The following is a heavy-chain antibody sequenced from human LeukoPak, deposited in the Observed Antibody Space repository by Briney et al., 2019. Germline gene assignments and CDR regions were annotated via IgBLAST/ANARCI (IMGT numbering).Heavy chain of an antibody. J-gene: IGHJ4*02. V-gene: IGHV4-39*01. Sequence: SETLSLTCAVSGGSIRSSSYYWGWIRQPPGKGLEWIGSIYYSGTTYYNPSLKSRVTISVDTSKNQFSLDLNSVTTADTAVYYCATQVGAARTYFDYWGQGTLVTVSS. CDR1: GGSIRSSSYY. CDR3: ATQVGAARTYFDY. CDR2: IYYSGTT. D-gene: IGHD6-6*01.